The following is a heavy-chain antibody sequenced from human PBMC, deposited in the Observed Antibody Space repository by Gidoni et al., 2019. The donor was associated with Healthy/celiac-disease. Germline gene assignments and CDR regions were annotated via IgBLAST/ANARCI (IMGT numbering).Heavy chain of an antibody. Sequence: QLQLQESGPGLGKPSETLSLTCTVSGGSISSSSYYWGWIRQPPGKGLEWIGSIYYSGSTYYNPSLKSRVTISVDTSKNQFSLKLSSVTAADTAVYYCASLVVRGVIIYWGQGTLVTVSS. V-gene: IGHV4-39*01. CDR3: ASLVVRGVIIY. D-gene: IGHD3-10*01. CDR2: IYYSGST. J-gene: IGHJ4*02. CDR1: GGSISSSSYY.